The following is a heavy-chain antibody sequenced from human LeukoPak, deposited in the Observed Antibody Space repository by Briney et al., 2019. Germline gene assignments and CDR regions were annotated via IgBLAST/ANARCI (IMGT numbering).Heavy chain of an antibody. CDR3: ADGGLYDLLPY. CDR2: FDPGNGEI. D-gene: IGHD3-3*01. J-gene: IGHJ4*02. V-gene: IGHV1-24*01. Sequence: ASVKVSCKVSGHTLSELTMHWVRQAPGKGLEWMGGFDPGNGEIIYALRFQGRVTMTEDASTDTAFMELSSLKSEDTAVYYCADGGLYDLLPYWGQGTLVTVSS. CDR1: GHTLSELT.